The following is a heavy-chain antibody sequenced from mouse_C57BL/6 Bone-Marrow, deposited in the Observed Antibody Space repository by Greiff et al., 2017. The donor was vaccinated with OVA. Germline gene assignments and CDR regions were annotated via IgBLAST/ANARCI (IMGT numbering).Heavy chain of an antibody. CDR3: ARGLLRYCYAMDY. CDR1: GYTFTSYG. CDR2: IYPRSGNT. D-gene: IGHD1-1*01. J-gene: IGHJ4*01. V-gene: IGHV1-81*01. Sequence: VKLVESGAELARPGASVKLSCKASGYTFTSYGISWVKQRTGQGLEWIGEIYPRSGNTYYNEKFKGKATLTADKSSSTAYMELRSLTSEDSAVYFCARGLLRYCYAMDYWGQGTSVTVSS.